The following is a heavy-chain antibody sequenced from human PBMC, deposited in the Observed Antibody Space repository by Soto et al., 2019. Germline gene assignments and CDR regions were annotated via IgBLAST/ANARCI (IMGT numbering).Heavy chain of an antibody. CDR1: GGSISSGGYS. D-gene: IGHD3-22*01. J-gene: IGHJ4*02. Sequence: SETLSLTCAVSGGSISSGGYSWSWIRQPPGKGLEWIGYIYHSGTTYYNPSLKSRVTISIDTSKNQFSLKLSSVTAADAAMYYCARGHDSGDCWGQGTLVTVSS. CDR2: IYHSGTT. V-gene: IGHV4-30-2*01. CDR3: ARGHDSGDC.